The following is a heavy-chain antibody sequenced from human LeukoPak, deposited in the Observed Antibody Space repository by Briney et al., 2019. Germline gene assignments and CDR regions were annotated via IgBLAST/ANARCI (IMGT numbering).Heavy chain of an antibody. J-gene: IGHJ4*02. CDR2: ITGKTNNYAT. D-gene: IGHD7-27*01. Sequence: GGSLKLSCAASVFTFYACDTHWVRQASGKGLEWVGRITGKTNNYATAYAASLKGRFAISRDDSKNTAYLQMNSLRTEDTAVYYCTTFNRGHQWGEGTLVTVSS. V-gene: IGHV3-73*01. CDR1: VFTFYACD. CDR3: TTFNRGHQ.